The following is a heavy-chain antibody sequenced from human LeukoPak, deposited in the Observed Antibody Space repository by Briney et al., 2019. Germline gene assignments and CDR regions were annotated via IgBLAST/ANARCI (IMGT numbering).Heavy chain of an antibody. Sequence: ASVKVSCNASGYTFTSYAMNWVRQAPGQGLEWMGWINTNTGNPTYAQGFTGRFVFSLDTSVSTAYLQISSLKAEDTAVYYCARVSIFYGSGSYHPGDYWGQGTLVTVSS. D-gene: IGHD3-10*01. CDR3: ARVSIFYGSGSYHPGDY. CDR1: GYTFTSYA. V-gene: IGHV7-4-1*02. J-gene: IGHJ4*02. CDR2: INTNTGNP.